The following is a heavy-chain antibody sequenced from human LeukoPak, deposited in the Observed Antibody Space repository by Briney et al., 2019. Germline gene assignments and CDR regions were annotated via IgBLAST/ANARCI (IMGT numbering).Heavy chain of an antibody. V-gene: IGHV3-30-3*01. CDR2: ISYDGSNK. Sequence: GGSLRLSCAASGFTFSSYAMHWVRQAPGKGLEWVAVISYDGSNKYYADSVKGRSTISRDNSKNTLYLQMNSLRAEDTAVFYCARRIAEGGLDYWGQGTLVTVSS. J-gene: IGHJ4*02. CDR3: ARRIAEGGLDY. D-gene: IGHD2-15*01. CDR1: GFTFSSYA.